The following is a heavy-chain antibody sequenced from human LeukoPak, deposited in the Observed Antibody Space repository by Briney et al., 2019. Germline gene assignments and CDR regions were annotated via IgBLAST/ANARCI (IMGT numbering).Heavy chain of an antibody. CDR1: GYTFTGYY. Sequence: VKVSCKASGYTFTGYYMHWVRQAPGQGLEWMGRINPNSGGTNYAQKFQGRVTMTRDTSISTAYMELSRLRSDDTAVYYCARDYCGGDCFPDYWGQGTLVTVSS. V-gene: IGHV1-2*06. D-gene: IGHD2-21*02. CDR2: INPNSGGT. J-gene: IGHJ4*02. CDR3: ARDYCGGDCFPDY.